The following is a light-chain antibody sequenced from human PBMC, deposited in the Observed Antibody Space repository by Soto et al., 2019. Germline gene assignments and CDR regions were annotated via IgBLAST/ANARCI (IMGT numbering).Light chain of an antibody. CDR1: QIVGGN. CDR3: HQYNNWPTWT. CDR2: GAS. Sequence: EIVMTQSPATLSVSPGEEAPSSCRPVQIVGGNLAGSRQRPGQAPRLLIFGASTRATGIPARFSGSGSGTEFTLTISSLQSEDFAVYYCHQYNNWPTWTFGQGTKVEIK. J-gene: IGKJ1*01. V-gene: IGKV3-15*01.